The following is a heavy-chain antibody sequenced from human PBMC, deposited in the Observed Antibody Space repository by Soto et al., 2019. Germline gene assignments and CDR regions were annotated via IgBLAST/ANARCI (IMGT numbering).Heavy chain of an antibody. V-gene: IGHV3-7*03. Sequence: GGSLRLSCEASEFTFIGYWMSWGRQAPGKGLEWVADIKHDGSVQYYVDSVKGRFTISRDNAKKLLYLQMNGLRAEDTALYYCARAPYSNGWYRFDLWGQGTLVTVSS. CDR3: ARAPYSNGWYRFDL. D-gene: IGHD6-19*01. CDR2: IKHDGSVQ. J-gene: IGHJ4*02. CDR1: EFTFIGYW.